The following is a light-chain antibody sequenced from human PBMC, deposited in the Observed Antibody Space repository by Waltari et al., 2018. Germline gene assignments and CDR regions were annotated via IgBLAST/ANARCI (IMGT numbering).Light chain of an antibody. CDR3: QHYVSLPAT. CDR2: GAS. Sequence: EIVLTQSPGTLSFSPGERATLACRASQSVTRSLAWYQQKPGQAPRLLIYGASSRATGIPDRFSGGGSGTDFSLTISRLEPEDFAMYYCQHYVSLPATFGQGTKVEIK. V-gene: IGKV3-20*01. J-gene: IGKJ1*01. CDR1: QSVTRS.